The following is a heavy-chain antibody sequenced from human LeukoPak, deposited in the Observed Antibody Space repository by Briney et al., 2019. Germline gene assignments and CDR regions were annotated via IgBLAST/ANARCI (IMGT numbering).Heavy chain of an antibody. CDR2: IYSGGST. CDR1: GFTVSSNY. V-gene: IGHV3-53*01. CDR3: AKGDNYKPLYFDN. D-gene: IGHD1-20*01. J-gene: IGHJ4*02. Sequence: GGSLRLSCAASGFTVSSNYMSWVRQAPGKGLEWVSVIYSGGSTYYADSVEGRFTISSDNSKNTLFLQMNSLRDEDTAVYYCAKGDNYKPLYFDNWGQGSLVTVTA.